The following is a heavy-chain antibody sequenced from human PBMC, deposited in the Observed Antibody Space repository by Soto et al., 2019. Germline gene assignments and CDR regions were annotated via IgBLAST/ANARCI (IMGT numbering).Heavy chain of an antibody. CDR1: GFTFSSYA. D-gene: IGHD3-9*01. CDR2: ISYDGSNK. V-gene: IGHV3-30-3*01. CDR3: ARDPALGTGYYKYYFDY. Sequence: GGSLRLSCAASGFTFSSYAMHWVRQAPGKGLEWVAVISYDGSNKYYADSVKGRFTISRDNSKNTLYLQMNSLRAEDTAVYYCARDPALGTGYYKYYFDYWGQGTLVTVSS. J-gene: IGHJ4*02.